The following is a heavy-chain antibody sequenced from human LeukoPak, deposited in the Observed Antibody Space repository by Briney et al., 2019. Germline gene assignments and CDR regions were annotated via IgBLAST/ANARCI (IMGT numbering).Heavy chain of an antibody. D-gene: IGHD5-18*01. J-gene: IGHJ4*02. CDR2: IYSGGTT. V-gene: IGHV3-53*01. CDR3: ARLYSYAFGY. Sequence: PGGSLRLSCAVSGFSVSNNYMSWVRQAPGKGLEWVSVIYSGGTTYYADSVRGRFTISRGNSKNTLYLQMNSLRGEDTALYYCARLYSYAFGYWGQGTLVTVSS. CDR1: GFSVSNNY.